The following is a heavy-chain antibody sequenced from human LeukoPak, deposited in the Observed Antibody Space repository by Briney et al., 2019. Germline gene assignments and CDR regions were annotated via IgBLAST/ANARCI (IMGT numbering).Heavy chain of an antibody. J-gene: IGHJ4*02. V-gene: IGHV1-69*01. CDR3: ARSPPVGLGELSFGYFDY. Sequence: VKVSCKASGGTFSSYAISWVRQAPGQGLEWMGGIIPIFGTANYAQKFQGRVTITADESTSTAYMELSSLRSEDTAVYYCARSPPVGLGELSFGYFDYWGQGTLVTVSS. D-gene: IGHD3-16*02. CDR1: GGTFSSYA. CDR2: IIPIFGTA.